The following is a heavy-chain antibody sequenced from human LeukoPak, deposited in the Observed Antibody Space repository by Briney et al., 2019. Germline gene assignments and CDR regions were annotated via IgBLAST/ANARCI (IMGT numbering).Heavy chain of an antibody. J-gene: IGHJ4*02. CDR2: IIPIFGTA. CDR1: GGTFSSYA. V-gene: IGHV1-69*13. Sequence: SVKVSCKASGGTFSSYAISWVRQAPGQGLEWMGGIIPIFGTANYAQKFQGRVTITADESTSTAYMELSSLRSEDTAVYYCAREAKVTTLVDKKPGGFDYWGQGTLVTVSS. D-gene: IGHD4-23*01. CDR3: AREAKVTTLVDKKPGGFDY.